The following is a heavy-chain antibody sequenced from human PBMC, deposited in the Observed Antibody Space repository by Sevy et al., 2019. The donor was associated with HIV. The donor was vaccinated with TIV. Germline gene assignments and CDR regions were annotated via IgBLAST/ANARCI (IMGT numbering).Heavy chain of an antibody. CDR3: ARAQQVTMLVVIGGLYFDF. J-gene: IGHJ4*02. Sequence: GGSLRLSCAASAFTFSSYWMTWVRQAPGKGLEWVANIKQDMSEKYYADSVNGRFTISRDNARHSLYLQMESLRAEDTAVYYCARAQQVTMLVVIGGLYFDFWGQGTLVTVSS. V-gene: IGHV3-7*01. D-gene: IGHD3-22*01. CDR1: AFTFSSYW. CDR2: IKQDMSEK.